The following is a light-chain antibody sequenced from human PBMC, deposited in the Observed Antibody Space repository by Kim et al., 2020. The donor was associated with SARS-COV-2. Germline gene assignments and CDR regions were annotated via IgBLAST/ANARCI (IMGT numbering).Light chain of an antibody. J-gene: IGLJ3*02. CDR2: QDS. Sequence: SYELTQPPSVSVSPGQTASITCSGDKLGDKYACWYQQKPGQSPVLVIYQDSKRPSGIPERFSGSNSGNTATLTISGTQAMEEADYYCQAWDSSMWVFGGG. V-gene: IGLV3-1*01. CDR3: QAWDSSMWV. CDR1: KLGDKY.